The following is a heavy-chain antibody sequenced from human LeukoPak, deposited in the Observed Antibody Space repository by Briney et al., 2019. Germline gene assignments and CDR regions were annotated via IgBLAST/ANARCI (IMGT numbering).Heavy chain of an antibody. CDR2: ISGSGGST. Sequence: GGSLRLSCAASGFTFSSIGMSWVRQAPGRRLEWVSAISGSGGSTYYTDSVKGRFTISRDNSKNTLYLQMNSLRAEDTAVYYCAKSDVFRLSKALFDYWGQGTLVTVSS. CDR1: GFTFSSIG. CDR3: AKSDVFRLSKALFDY. J-gene: IGHJ4*02. D-gene: IGHD3-16*01. V-gene: IGHV3-23*01.